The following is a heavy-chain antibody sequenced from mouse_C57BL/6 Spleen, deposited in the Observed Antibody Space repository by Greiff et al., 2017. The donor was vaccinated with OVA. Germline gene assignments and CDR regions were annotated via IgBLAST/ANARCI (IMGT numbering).Heavy chain of an antibody. Sequence: LQESGPELVKPGASVKISCKASGYAFSSSWMNWVKQRPGKGLEWIGRIYPGDGDTNYNGKFKGKATLTADKSSSTAYMQLSSLTSEDSAVYFCARDTTVVATFDYWGQGTTLTVSS. CDR2: IYPGDGDT. CDR3: ARDTTVVATFDY. D-gene: IGHD1-1*01. V-gene: IGHV1-82*01. CDR1: GYAFSSSW. J-gene: IGHJ2*01.